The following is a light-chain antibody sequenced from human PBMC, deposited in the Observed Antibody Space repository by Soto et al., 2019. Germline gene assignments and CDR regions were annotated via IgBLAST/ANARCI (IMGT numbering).Light chain of an antibody. CDR2: LNSDGSH. CDR3: QTWGTDVV. V-gene: IGLV4-69*01. J-gene: IGLJ2*01. Sequence: QSVLTQSPSASASLGASVKLTCTLSSGHSSYAIAWHQQQPEKGPRYLMKLNSDGSHSKGDGIPDRFSGSSSGAERYLTISSRQSEDEADYSCQTWGTDVVFGGGTKVTVL. CDR1: SGHSSYA.